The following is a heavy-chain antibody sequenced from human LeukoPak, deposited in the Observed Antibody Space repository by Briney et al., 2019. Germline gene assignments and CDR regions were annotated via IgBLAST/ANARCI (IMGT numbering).Heavy chain of an antibody. Sequence: GGSLRLSCAASGFTFSRYWMSWFRQAPGKGLEWVANIKEDGGEGYYAGSVKGRFSISRDNAQNSVSLRMDSLRAEDTAVYYCARGDGCSSTSCYHIDHWGQGTLVTVSS. CDR1: GFTFSRYW. CDR2: IKEDGGEG. D-gene: IGHD2-2*01. J-gene: IGHJ4*02. V-gene: IGHV3-7*04. CDR3: ARGDGCSSTSCYHIDH.